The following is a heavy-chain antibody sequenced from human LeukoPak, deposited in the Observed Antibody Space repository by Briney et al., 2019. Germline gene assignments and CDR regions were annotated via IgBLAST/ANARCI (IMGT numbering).Heavy chain of an antibody. CDR2: IYSGGST. D-gene: IGHD3-3*01. CDR1: GFTVSSNY. Sequence: GGSLRLSCAASGFTVSSNYMSWVRQAPGKGLEWVSVIYSGGSTYYADSVKGRFTISRDNSKNTLYLQMNSLRAEDTAVYYCARDYYDFWSGSPGDYGMGVWGQGTTVTVSS. V-gene: IGHV3-53*01. J-gene: IGHJ6*02. CDR3: ARDYYDFWSGSPGDYGMGV.